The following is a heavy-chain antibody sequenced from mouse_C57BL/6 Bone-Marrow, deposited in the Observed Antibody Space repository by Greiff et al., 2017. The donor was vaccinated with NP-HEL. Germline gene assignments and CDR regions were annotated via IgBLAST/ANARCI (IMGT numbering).Heavy chain of an antibody. CDR2: INPSSGYT. V-gene: IGHV1-4*01. J-gene: IGHJ3*01. CDR1: GYTFTSYT. CDR3: ARTVTTVPWFAY. D-gene: IGHD1-1*01. Sequence: QVQLQQSGAALARPGASVKMSCKASGYTFTSYTMHWVKQRPGQGLEWIGYINPSSGYTKYNQKFKDKATLTADKSSSTAYMQLSSLTSEDSAVYYCARTVTTVPWFAYWGQGTLVTVSA.